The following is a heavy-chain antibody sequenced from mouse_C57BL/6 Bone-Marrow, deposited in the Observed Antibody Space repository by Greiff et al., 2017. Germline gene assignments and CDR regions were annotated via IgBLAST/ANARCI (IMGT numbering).Heavy chain of an antibody. CDR3: ARGYYGSSYPYYFDY. CDR2: IDPSDSYT. V-gene: IGHV1-69*01. Sequence: QVQLQQPGAELVMPGASVKLSCKASGYTFTSYWMHWVKQRPGQGLEWIGEIDPSDSYTNYNQKFKGKSTLTVDKSSSTAYMQLSSLTSEDSAVYYCARGYYGSSYPYYFDYWGQGTTLTVSS. D-gene: IGHD1-1*01. J-gene: IGHJ2*01. CDR1: GYTFTSYW.